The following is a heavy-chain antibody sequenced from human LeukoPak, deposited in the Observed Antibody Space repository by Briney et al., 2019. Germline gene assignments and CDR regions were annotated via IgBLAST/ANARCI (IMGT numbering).Heavy chain of an antibody. Sequence: SQTLSLTCAISGDSVSSNSATWNWIRQSPSRGLEWLGRTYYRSKWFSDYAVSVKSRTTFNPDTSKNQLSLQLNSVTPEDTAVYYCTRGSGSYYAFDIWGQGTMVTVSS. CDR3: TRGSGSYYAFDI. J-gene: IGHJ3*02. CDR2: TYYRSKWFS. D-gene: IGHD1-26*01. V-gene: IGHV6-1*01. CDR1: GDSVSSNSAT.